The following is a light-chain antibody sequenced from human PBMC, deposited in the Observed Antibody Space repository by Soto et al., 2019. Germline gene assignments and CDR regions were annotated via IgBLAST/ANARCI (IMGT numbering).Light chain of an antibody. V-gene: IGKV1-5*01. CDR1: QSINSW. Sequence: DIRMTQSPSTLSASVGDRVTITCRASQSINSWLAWYQQKPGKAPKLLIFDTSSLGSGVPTRFSGSGSGTEFTLTISSLQPGDFATYYCQQYNSYPRTFGQGTKVEIK. J-gene: IGKJ1*01. CDR2: DTS. CDR3: QQYNSYPRT.